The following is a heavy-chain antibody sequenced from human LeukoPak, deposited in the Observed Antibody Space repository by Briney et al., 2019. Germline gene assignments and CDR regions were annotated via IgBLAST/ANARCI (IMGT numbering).Heavy chain of an antibody. CDR3: ARAQLGTDFDY. CDR1: GFTFSSYW. CDR2: INSDGSST. D-gene: IGHD7-27*01. Sequence: PGGSLRLSCAASGFTFSSYWMHWVRQAAGKRLVWVSRINSDGSSTSYAVSVKGRFTISRDNAKNTLYLQMNSLRAEDTAVYYCARAQLGTDFDYWGQGTLVTVSS. V-gene: IGHV3-74*01. J-gene: IGHJ4*02.